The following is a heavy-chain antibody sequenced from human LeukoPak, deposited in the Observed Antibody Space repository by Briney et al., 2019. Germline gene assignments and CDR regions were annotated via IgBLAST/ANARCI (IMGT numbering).Heavy chain of an antibody. CDR3: ARHASEWLFYDAFDI. Sequence: GESLKICCKGSGYSFTSYWIGWVRQMPGKGLEWMGIIYPGDSDTRYNPSFQGQVTISADKSISTAYLQWSSLKASDTAMYYCARHASEWLFYDAFDIWGQGTMVTVSS. CDR1: GYSFTSYW. J-gene: IGHJ3*02. CDR2: IYPGDSDT. D-gene: IGHD3-3*01. V-gene: IGHV5-51*01.